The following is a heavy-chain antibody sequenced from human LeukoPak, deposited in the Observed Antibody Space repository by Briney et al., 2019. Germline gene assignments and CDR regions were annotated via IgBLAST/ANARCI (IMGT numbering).Heavy chain of an antibody. CDR2: INNDGSYT. Sequence: GGSLRLSCAASGFTFSSYWMHWVRQAPGKGLVWVSRINNDGSYTSYADSVKGRFTISRDNAKNTVFLQTNSLRADDTAIYYCLRYFRSADHCGQGILVTVSS. V-gene: IGHV3-74*01. D-gene: IGHD3-9*01. CDR1: GFTFSSYW. J-gene: IGHJ5*02. CDR3: LRYFRSADH.